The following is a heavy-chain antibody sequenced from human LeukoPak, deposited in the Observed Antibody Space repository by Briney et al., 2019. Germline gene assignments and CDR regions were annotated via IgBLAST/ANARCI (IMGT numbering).Heavy chain of an antibody. CDR1: GYSISSGYY. CDR3: ARSNWAYYFDY. J-gene: IGHJ4*02. V-gene: IGHV4-38-2*01. Sequence: PSETLSLTCAVSGYSISSGYYWGWIRRPPGKGLEWIGSSYHSGSTYYNPSLKSRVTISVDTSKNQFSLKLSSVTAADTAVYYCARSNWAYYFDYWGQGTLVTVSS. D-gene: IGHD7-27*01. CDR2: SYHSGST.